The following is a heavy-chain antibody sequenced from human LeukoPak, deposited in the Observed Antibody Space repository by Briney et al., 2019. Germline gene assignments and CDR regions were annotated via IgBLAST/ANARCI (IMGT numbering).Heavy chain of an antibody. Sequence: GGSLRLSCAASGFTFSSYRMYWVRQAPGKGLVWVSRINSDGSSTSYADSVKGRFTISRDNAKNTLYLQMNSLRAEDTTLYYCARDSSRDALDMWGQGTMVTVSS. V-gene: IGHV3-74*01. D-gene: IGHD6-6*01. CDR1: GFTFSSYR. J-gene: IGHJ3*02. CDR3: ARDSSRDALDM. CDR2: INSDGSST.